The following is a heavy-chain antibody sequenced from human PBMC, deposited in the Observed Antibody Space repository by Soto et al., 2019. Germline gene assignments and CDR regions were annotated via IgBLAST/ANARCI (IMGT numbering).Heavy chain of an antibody. CDR2: IIPLFGTA. D-gene: IGHD2-15*01. CDR3: ARDYGHDCSGGNCYFYF. V-gene: IGHV1-69*01. J-gene: IGHJ4*02. CDR1: GGTFSRYA. Sequence: QVQLVQSGAEVKKPGSSVKVSCKASGGTFSRYAINWVRQAPGHGLEWMGGIIPLFGTAKYAQKFQGRVTITADESTSTAHMELRSLRSEDTAVYYCARDYGHDCSGGNCYFYFWGQGTLVTVSS.